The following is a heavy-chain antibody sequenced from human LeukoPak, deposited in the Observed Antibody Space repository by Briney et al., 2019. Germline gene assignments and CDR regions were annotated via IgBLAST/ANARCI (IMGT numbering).Heavy chain of an antibody. J-gene: IGHJ6*02. CDR1: GASFSGYY. V-gene: IGHV4-34*01. D-gene: IGHD1-1*01. CDR2: INHSGST. Sequence: SETLSLTCAVYGASFSGYYWSWIRQPPGKGLEWIGEINHSGSTNYNPSLKSRVTISVDTSKNQFSLKLSSVTAADTAVYYCARDRYQLERRVSYGMDVWGQGTTVTVSS. CDR3: ARDRYQLERRVSYGMDV.